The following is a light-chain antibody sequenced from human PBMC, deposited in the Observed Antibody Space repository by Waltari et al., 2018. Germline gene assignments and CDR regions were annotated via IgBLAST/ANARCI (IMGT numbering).Light chain of an antibody. CDR3: ATWDDSLNGWV. V-gene: IGLV1-44*01. CDR2: SDD. J-gene: IGLJ3*02. CDR1: SSNIGRNS. Sequence: QSFLTQPPSASGTPGQRVTIFCSGSSSNIGRNSVIWYQQFPGTDPKLLNHSDDQLPSVVPDRCSASMSGTSSALAISGLQSDDETDYSCATWDDSLNGWVFGGGTKLTVL.